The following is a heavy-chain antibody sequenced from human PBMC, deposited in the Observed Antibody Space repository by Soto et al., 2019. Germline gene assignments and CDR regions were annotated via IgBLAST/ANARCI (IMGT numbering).Heavy chain of an antibody. CDR1: GFTFSSYG. CDR2: ISYDGSNK. CDR3: AKDRNAYYYGMDV. Sequence: GGSLRLSCAASGFTFSSYGMHWVRQAPGKGLEWVAVISYDGSNKYYADSVKGRFTISRDNSKNTLYPQMNSLRAEDTAVYYCAKDRNAYYYGMDVWGQGTTVTVSS. J-gene: IGHJ6*02. V-gene: IGHV3-30*18.